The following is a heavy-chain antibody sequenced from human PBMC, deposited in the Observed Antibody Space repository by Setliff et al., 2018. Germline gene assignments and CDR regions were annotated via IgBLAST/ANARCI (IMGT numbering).Heavy chain of an antibody. CDR2: SRYAENYH. CDR1: GFTISYYA. D-gene: IGHD2-15*01. J-gene: IGHJ4*02. V-gene: IGHV3-30-3*01. Sequence: GGSLRLSCAASGFTISYYAIHWVRQAPGKGLEWVAVSRYAENYHYYSDSVKGRFNISRDNSENTLYLQMNSLKPDDTAVYHCARSDGGSSGLDYWGQGTLVTVSS. CDR3: ARSDGGSSGLDY.